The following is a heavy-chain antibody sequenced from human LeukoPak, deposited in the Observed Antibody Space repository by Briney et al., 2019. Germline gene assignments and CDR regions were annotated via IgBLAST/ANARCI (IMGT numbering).Heavy chain of an antibody. CDR2: IIPILGTA. CDR1: GGTFSSYA. CDR3: ARVAEYDYVWGSYRSGAFDI. J-gene: IGHJ3*02. Sequence: SVKVSCKASGGTFSSYAISWVRQAPGQGLEWMGGIIPILGTANYAQKFQGRVTITADKSTSTAYMELSSLRSEDTAVYYCARVAEYDYVWGSYRSGAFDIWGQGTMVTVSS. D-gene: IGHD3-16*02. V-gene: IGHV1-69*10.